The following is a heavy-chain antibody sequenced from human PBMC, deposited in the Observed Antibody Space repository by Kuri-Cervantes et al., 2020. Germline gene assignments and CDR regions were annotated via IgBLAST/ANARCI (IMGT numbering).Heavy chain of an antibody. J-gene: IGHJ3*02. D-gene: IGHD3-22*01. Sequence: GSLRLSCAVSGYSISSGYYWGWIRQPPGKGLEWIGYIYYSGSTNYNPSLKSRVTISVDTSKNQFSLRLSSVTAADTAVYYCARAAMIVVNAFDIWGQGTMVTVSS. CDR3: ARAAMIVVNAFDI. V-gene: IGHV4-38-2*01. CDR2: IYYSGST. CDR1: GYSISSGYY.